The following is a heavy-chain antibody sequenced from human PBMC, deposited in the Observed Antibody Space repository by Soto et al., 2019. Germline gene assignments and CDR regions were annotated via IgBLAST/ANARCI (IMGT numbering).Heavy chain of an antibody. CDR1: GYTFTSYY. Sequence: ASVKVSCKASGYTFTSYYMHWVRQAPGQGLEWMGIINPSGGSTSYAQKFQGRVTMTRDTSTSTVYMELSSLRSEDTAVYYCARAGVWISGVVTERGFDPWGQGTLVTVSS. CDR2: INPSGGST. V-gene: IGHV1-46*01. D-gene: IGHD3-3*01. J-gene: IGHJ5*02. CDR3: ARAGVWISGVVTERGFDP.